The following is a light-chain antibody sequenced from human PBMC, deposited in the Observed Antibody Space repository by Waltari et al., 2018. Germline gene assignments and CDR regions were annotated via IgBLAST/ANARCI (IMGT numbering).Light chain of an antibody. Sequence: DIQMTQSPSSLSASVGDRVTITCQASRDINNYLNWYQQKPGKAPKLLIYDASTLEKRVPSRFSGSGSGTDFVFTISRLQPEDIATYYCQHYDGVPPWTFGQGTRVDFK. V-gene: IGKV1-33*01. J-gene: IGKJ1*01. CDR2: DAS. CDR1: RDINNY. CDR3: QHYDGVPPWT.